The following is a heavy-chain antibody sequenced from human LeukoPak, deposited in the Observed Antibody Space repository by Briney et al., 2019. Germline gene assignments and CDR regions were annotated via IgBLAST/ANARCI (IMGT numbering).Heavy chain of an antibody. D-gene: IGHD3-10*01. CDR3: ARDSYGSGSYYNGVPLDV. Sequence: SETLSLTCTVSGGSISSGGYYWSWIRQHPGKGLEWIGYIYYSGSTYYNPSLKSRVTISVDTSKNQFSLKLSSVTAADTAVYHCARDSYGSGSYYNGVPLDVWGQGTTVTVSS. V-gene: IGHV4-31*03. J-gene: IGHJ6*02. CDR1: GGSISSGGYY. CDR2: IYYSGST.